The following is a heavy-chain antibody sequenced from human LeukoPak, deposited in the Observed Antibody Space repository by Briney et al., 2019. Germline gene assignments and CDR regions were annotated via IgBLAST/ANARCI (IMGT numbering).Heavy chain of an antibody. Sequence: GGSLRLSCAASGFTFSRTYMSWVRQAPGKGLGWVSVIYSGGSTYYTDSVTGRFTISRDNSKNTLYLQMNSLRAEDTAVYYCAREANYGSGMSWGQGTLVTVSS. D-gene: IGHD3-10*01. CDR3: AREANYGSGMS. CDR2: IYSGGST. J-gene: IGHJ4*02. V-gene: IGHV3-66*02. CDR1: GFTFSRTY.